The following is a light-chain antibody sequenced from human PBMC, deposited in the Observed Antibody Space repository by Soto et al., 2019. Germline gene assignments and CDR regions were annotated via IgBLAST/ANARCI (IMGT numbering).Light chain of an antibody. CDR2: EGS. Sequence: QSALTQPASVSGSPGQSITISCTGTSSDVGSYDLVSWYQQHPGKAPKLMIYEGSQRPSGVSKRCSGSKSGNTASLTIFGLQADDEADYYCISYAGTTNVAFGTGTKLTVL. J-gene: IGLJ2*01. CDR3: ISYAGTTNVA. CDR1: SSDVGSYDL. V-gene: IGLV2-23*01.